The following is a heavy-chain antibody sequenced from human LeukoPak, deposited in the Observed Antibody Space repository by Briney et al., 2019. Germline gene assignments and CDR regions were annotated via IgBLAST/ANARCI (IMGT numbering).Heavy chain of an antibody. CDR3: ARDHYSSSWYGSEGWFDP. Sequence: SETLSLTCTVSGGSISSYYWSWIRQPPGKGLEWIGYIYYSGSTNYNPSLKSRVTISVDTSKNQFSLKLSSVTAADTAVYYCARDHYSSSWYGSEGWFDPWGQGTLVTVSS. CDR1: GGSISSYY. D-gene: IGHD6-13*01. J-gene: IGHJ5*02. V-gene: IGHV4-59*01. CDR2: IYYSGST.